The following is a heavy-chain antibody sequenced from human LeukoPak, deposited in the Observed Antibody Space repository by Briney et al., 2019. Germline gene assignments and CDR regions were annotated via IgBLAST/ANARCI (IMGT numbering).Heavy chain of an antibody. V-gene: IGHV3-66*01. D-gene: IGHD6-19*01. CDR3: AVGAPYSSGWPYYFDY. J-gene: IGHJ4*02. CDR1: GFTVSSNY. CDR2: IYSGGTT. Sequence: GGSLRLSCAASGFTVSSNYMSWVRHAPGKGLELVSVIYSGGTTYYTDSVKGRFTISRDNSKSTLYLRMNSLRVEDTAVYYCAVGAPYSSGWPYYFDYWGRGTLVTVSS.